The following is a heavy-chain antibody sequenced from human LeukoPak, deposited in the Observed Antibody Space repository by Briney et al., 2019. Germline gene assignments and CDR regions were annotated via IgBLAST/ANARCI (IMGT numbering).Heavy chain of an antibody. D-gene: IGHD3-10*01. CDR2: IYTSGST. Sequence: SETLSLTCTVSGGSISSYYWSWIPQPAGKGLEWIGRIYTSGSTNYNPSLKSRVTMSVDMSKNQFSLKLSSVTAADTAVYYCARDLIADYYGSGSGNYFDYWGQGTLVTVSS. V-gene: IGHV4-4*07. J-gene: IGHJ4*02. CDR1: GGSISSYY. CDR3: ARDLIADYYGSGSGNYFDY.